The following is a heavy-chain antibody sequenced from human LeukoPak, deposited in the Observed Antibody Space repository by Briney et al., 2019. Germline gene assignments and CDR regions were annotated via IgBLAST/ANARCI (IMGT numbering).Heavy chain of an antibody. Sequence: ASVKVSCKASGYTFTSYGISWVRQAPGQGLEWMGWINTNTGNPMYAQGFTGRFVFSLDTSVSTAYLQISSLKADDIAVYYCATRYSSSHYYYLDVWGNGTTVTVSS. D-gene: IGHD6-13*01. CDR2: INTNTGNP. V-gene: IGHV7-4-1*02. CDR3: ATRYSSSHYYYLDV. J-gene: IGHJ6*03. CDR1: GYTFTSYG.